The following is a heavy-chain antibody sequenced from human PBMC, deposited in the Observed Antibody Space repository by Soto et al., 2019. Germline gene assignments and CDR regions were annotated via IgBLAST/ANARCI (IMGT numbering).Heavy chain of an antibody. CDR3: ARMGPGGYDFWSGSLDY. CDR2: IYYSGST. D-gene: IGHD3-3*01. CDR1: GYSISSSNW. Sequence: SETLSLTCAVSGYSISSSNWWGWIRQPPGKGLEWIGYIYYSGSTYYNPSLKSRVTMSVDTSKNQFSPKLSSVTAVDTAVYYCARMGPGGYDFWSGSLDYWGQGTLVTVSS. V-gene: IGHV4-28*01. J-gene: IGHJ4*02.